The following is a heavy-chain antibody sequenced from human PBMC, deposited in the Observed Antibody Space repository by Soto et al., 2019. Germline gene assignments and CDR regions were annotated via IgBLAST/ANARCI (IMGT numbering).Heavy chain of an antibody. Sequence: GASVKVSCKVSGYTLTELSMHWVRQAPGKGLEWMGGFDPEDGETIYAQKFQGRVTMTEDTSTDTAYMELSSLRSGDTAVYYCATASGDYKAFDIWGQGTMVTVSS. D-gene: IGHD4-17*01. CDR3: ATASGDYKAFDI. CDR1: GYTLTELS. CDR2: FDPEDGET. J-gene: IGHJ3*02. V-gene: IGHV1-24*01.